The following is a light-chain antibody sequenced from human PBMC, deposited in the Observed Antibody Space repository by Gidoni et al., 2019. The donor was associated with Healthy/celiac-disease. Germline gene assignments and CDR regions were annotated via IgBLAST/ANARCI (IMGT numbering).Light chain of an antibody. Sequence: DIVMTQSPLSLPVTPGDPASISCRSSQSLLHSNGYNYLDWYLQKPGQSPQLLIYLGSNRASGVPDRFSASGSGTDFTLKISRVEAEDVGVYYCMQALQTPFTFGPGTKVDIK. CDR2: LGS. J-gene: IGKJ3*01. CDR1: QSLLHSNGYNY. CDR3: MQALQTPFT. V-gene: IGKV2-28*01.